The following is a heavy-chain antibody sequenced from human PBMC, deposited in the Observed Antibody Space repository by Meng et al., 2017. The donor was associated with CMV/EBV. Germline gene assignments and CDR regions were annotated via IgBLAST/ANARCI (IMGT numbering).Heavy chain of an antibody. J-gene: IGHJ6*02. Sequence: GGSLRLSCAASGFTFSSYAMSWVRQAPGKGLEWVAVISYDGSNKYYADSVKGRFTISRDNSKNTLYLQMNSLRAEDTAVYYCARDDYDFWSGYSAYYYYGMDVWGQGTTVTVSS. CDR1: GFTFSSYA. CDR2: ISYDGSNK. D-gene: IGHD3-3*01. CDR3: ARDDYDFWSGYSAYYYYGMDV. V-gene: IGHV3-30*04.